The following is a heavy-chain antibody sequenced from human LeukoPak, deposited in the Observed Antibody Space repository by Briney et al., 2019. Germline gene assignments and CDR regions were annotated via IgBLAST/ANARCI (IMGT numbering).Heavy chain of an antibody. V-gene: IGHV3-23*01. CDR2: ISGSGGGT. Sequence: ETLSLTCAVYGGSFSGYYWSWIRQPPGKGLEWVSTISGSGGGTYYADSVKGRFTISRDDSKNTLYLQMNSLRADDTAVYYCAKDLGRYRNNFFDYWGQGNLVTVSS. CDR1: GGSFSGYY. J-gene: IGHJ4*02. D-gene: IGHD1-26*01. CDR3: AKDLGRYRNNFFDY.